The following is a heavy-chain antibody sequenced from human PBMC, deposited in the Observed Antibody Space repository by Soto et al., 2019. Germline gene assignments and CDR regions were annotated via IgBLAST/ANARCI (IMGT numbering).Heavy chain of an antibody. CDR2: IYPGDSET. Sequence: PGESLKISCQTSGYTFSSNWSGWVRQMPGKGLEWMGIIYPGDSETRYSPSFQGQVTISADRSFSTAYLQWTSLQASDTAMYYCAGLLDSWGEPHYFDSWGQGTMVTVSS. CDR3: AGLLDSWGEPHYFDS. V-gene: IGHV5-51*01. CDR1: GYTFSSNW. J-gene: IGHJ4*03. D-gene: IGHD3-16*01.